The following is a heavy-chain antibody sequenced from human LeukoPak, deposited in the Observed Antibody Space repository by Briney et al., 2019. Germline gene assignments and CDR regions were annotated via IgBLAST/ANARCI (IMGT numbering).Heavy chain of an antibody. J-gene: IGHJ6*03. CDR3: AGYCSSTSRSGYYYYMDV. CDR2: INHSGST. Sequence: SETLSLTCAVYGGSFSGYYWSWIRQPPGKGLEWIGEINHSGSTNYNPSLKSRVTISVDTSKNQFSLKLSSVTAADTAVYYCAGYCSSTSRSGYYYYMDVWGKGTTVTVSS. CDR1: GGSFSGYY. D-gene: IGHD2-2*01. V-gene: IGHV4-34*01.